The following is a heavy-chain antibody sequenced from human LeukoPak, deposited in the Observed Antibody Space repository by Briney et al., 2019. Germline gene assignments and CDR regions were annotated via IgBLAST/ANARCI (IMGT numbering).Heavy chain of an antibody. J-gene: IGHJ3*02. D-gene: IGHD3-22*01. CDR1: GYSISSGYY. CDR2: IYHSGST. V-gene: IGHV4-38-2*02. Sequence: SETLSLTCTVSGYSISSGYYWGWIRQPPGKGLEWIGSIYHSGSTYYNPSLKSRVTISVDTSKNQFSLKLSSVTAADTAVYYCASYYDSSGSDAFDIWGQGTMVTVSS. CDR3: ASYYDSSGSDAFDI.